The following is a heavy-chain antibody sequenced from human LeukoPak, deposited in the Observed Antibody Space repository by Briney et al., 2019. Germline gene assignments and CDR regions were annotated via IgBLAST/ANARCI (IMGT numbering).Heavy chain of an antibody. CDR3: ARGIAVAALSPNEDFDY. CDR1: GYTFTSYG. CDR2: ISAYNGNT. Sequence: ASVKVSCKASGYTFTSYGISWVRQAPGQGLEWMGCISAYNGNTNYAQKPQGRVTMTTDTSTSTAYMELRSLRSDDTAVYYCARGIAVAALSPNEDFDYWGQGTLVTVSS. D-gene: IGHD6-19*01. V-gene: IGHV1-18*01. J-gene: IGHJ4*02.